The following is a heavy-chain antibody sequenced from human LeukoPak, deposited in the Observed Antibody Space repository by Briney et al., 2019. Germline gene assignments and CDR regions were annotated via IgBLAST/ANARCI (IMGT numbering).Heavy chain of an antibody. D-gene: IGHD3-10*01. V-gene: IGHV3-21*01. CDR2: ISSGSTYI. Sequence: PGGSLRLSCVASGFTFSSYSGIWVRHTPGKGPECVSSISSGSTYIYSPDSVRGRFTISRDNAKNSLFLQMDSLRPEDTAVYYCASGYSYYSLRFWGQGTLVTVSS. CDR3: ASGYSYYSLRF. CDR1: GFTFSSYS. J-gene: IGHJ4*02.